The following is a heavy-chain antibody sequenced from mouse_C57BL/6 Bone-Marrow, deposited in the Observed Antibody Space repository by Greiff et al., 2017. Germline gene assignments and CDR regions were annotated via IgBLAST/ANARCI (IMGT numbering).Heavy chain of an antibody. V-gene: IGHV14-3*01. CDR1: GFNIKNTY. CDR3: ARKGYDGYYYYAMDY. CDR2: IDPANGNT. D-gene: IGHD2-3*01. J-gene: IGHJ4*01. Sequence: EVQRVESVAELVRPGASVKLSCTASGFNIKNTYMHWVKQRPEQGLEWIGRIDPANGNTKYAPKFQGKATITADTSSNTAYLQLSSLTSEDTAIYYCARKGYDGYYYYAMDYWGQGTSVTVSS.